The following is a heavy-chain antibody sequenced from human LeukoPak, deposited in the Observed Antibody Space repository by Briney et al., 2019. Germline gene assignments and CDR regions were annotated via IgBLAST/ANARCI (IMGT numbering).Heavy chain of an antibody. Sequence: ASVKVSCKASGYTFTNYDINWVRQATGQGLEWMGWMNPNSGTTGYAQKFLGRVTITRNTSISTTYMELSSLRSEDTAVYYCAREHSSSWDQFDYWGQGTLVTVSS. V-gene: IGHV1-8*03. CDR3: AREHSSSWDQFDY. CDR1: GYTFTNYD. CDR2: MNPNSGTT. D-gene: IGHD6-13*01. J-gene: IGHJ4*02.